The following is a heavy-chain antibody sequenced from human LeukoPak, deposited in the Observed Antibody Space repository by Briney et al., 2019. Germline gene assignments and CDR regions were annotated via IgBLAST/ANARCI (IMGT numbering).Heavy chain of an antibody. CDR1: EFTFSGYY. D-gene: IGHD2-15*01. CDR2: IWYDGSNK. CDR3: ARRGRVAATLFDY. J-gene: IGHJ4*02. V-gene: IGHV3-33*08. Sequence: PGGYLRLSCTASEFTFSGYYMSWIRQAPGKGLEWVAVIWYDGSNKYYADSVKGRFTISRDNSKNTLYLQMNSLRAEDTAVYYCARRGRVAATLFDYWGQGTLVTVSS.